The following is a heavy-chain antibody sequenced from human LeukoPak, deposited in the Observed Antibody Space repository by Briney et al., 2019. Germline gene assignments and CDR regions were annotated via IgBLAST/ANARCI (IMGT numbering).Heavy chain of an antibody. D-gene: IGHD6-19*01. CDR3: VKGDSNGWY. CDR1: GFTFSNYA. V-gene: IGHV3-23*01. Sequence: TGGSLRLSCAASGFTFSNYAMGWVRQAPGKGLEWVSSIFGNGGPTYYADSMKGRFTISRDNSKNTLYLQLNSLRAEDTALYYCVKGDSNGWYWGQGTLVTVSS. CDR2: IFGNGGPT. J-gene: IGHJ4*02.